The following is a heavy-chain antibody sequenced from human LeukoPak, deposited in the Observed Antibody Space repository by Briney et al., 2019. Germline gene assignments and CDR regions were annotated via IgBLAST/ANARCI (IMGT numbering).Heavy chain of an antibody. V-gene: IGHV1-2*02. D-gene: IGHD2-2*01. Sequence: ASVKVSCKASGYTFTSYGISWVRQAPGQGLEWMGWINPNSGGTNYAQKFQGRVTMTRDTSISTAYMELSRLRSDDTAVYYCASNIVVVPAAFDYWGQGTLVTVSS. CDR1: GYTFTSYG. CDR3: ASNIVVVPAAFDY. J-gene: IGHJ4*02. CDR2: INPNSGGT.